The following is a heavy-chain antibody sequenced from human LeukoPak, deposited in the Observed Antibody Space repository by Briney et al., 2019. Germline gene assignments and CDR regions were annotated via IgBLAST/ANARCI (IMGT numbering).Heavy chain of an antibody. D-gene: IGHD2-2*02. J-gene: IGHJ5*02. Sequence: SQTLSLTCAISVDSVSTDRAAWIWIRQSPSRALEWLGRTYYRSKWYFDYAVSVKSRITVSPDTSKNQFSLQLNSVTTEDTAVYYCARTSYTGKPPLNWFDPWGQGTLVTVSS. V-gene: IGHV6-1*01. CDR1: VDSVSTDRAA. CDR3: ARTSYTGKPPLNWFDP. CDR2: TYYRSKWYF.